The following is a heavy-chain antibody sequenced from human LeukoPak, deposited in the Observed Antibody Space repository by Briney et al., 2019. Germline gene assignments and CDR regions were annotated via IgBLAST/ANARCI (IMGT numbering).Heavy chain of an antibody. J-gene: IGHJ3*02. Sequence: GGSLRLSCAASGFTFDDYGMSWVRQAPGKGLEWVSGINWNGGSTGYADSVKGRFTISRDNAKNSLYLQMNSLRAEDTALYYCARAPRITMIVVDTGHAFDIWGQGTMVTVSS. CDR1: GFTFDDYG. V-gene: IGHV3-20*04. CDR3: ARAPRITMIVVDTGHAFDI. D-gene: IGHD3-22*01. CDR2: INWNGGST.